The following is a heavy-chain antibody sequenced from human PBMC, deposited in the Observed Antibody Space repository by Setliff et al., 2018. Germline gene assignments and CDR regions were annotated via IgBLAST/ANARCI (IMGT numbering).Heavy chain of an antibody. CDR1: GYSFTNYW. CDR2: ISSNGGST. Sequence: GESLKISCKGSGYSFTNYWIGWVRQAPGKGLEYVSAISSNGGSTYYANSVKGRFTTSRDNSKNTLYLQMGSLRAEDMDVYYCARDFYPYYYDSSGYYPFGYWGQGTLVTVSS. CDR3: ARDFYPYYYDSSGYYPFGY. J-gene: IGHJ4*02. D-gene: IGHD3-22*01. V-gene: IGHV3-64*01.